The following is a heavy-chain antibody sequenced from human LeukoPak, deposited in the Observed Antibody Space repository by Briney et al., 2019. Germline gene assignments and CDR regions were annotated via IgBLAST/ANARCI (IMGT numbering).Heavy chain of an antibody. Sequence: PGGSLRLSCAASGFTFSSYGMHWVRQAPGKGLEWVAVIWYDGSNKYYADSVKGRFTISRDNSKNTLYLQMNSLRAEDTAVYYCARGRYYDSSGYPSGFDYWGQGTLVTVSS. CDR2: IWYDGSNK. D-gene: IGHD3-22*01. CDR3: ARGRYYDSSGYPSGFDY. J-gene: IGHJ4*02. CDR1: GFTFSSYG. V-gene: IGHV3-33*01.